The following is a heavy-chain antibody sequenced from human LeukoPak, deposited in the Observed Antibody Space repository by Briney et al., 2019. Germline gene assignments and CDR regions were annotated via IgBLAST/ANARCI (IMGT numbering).Heavy chain of an antibody. D-gene: IGHD5-18*01. CDR2: IDPSDSYT. V-gene: IGHV5-10-1*01. CDR3: ARHSRGYSYGYQLDY. Sequence: GESLKISCKGSGYSFTSYWISWVRQMPGKGLEWMGRIDPSDSYTNYSPSFQGHVTISADKSISTAYLQWSSLKASDTAMYYCARHSRGYSYGYQLDYWGQGTLVTASS. CDR1: GYSFTSYW. J-gene: IGHJ4*02.